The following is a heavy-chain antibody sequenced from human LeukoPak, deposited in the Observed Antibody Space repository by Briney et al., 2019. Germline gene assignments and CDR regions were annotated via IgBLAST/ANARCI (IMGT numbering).Heavy chain of an antibody. CDR3: ARVGNAEGGYYFDY. Sequence: SETLSLTCAVYGGSLSAYYWSWIRQSPGKGLEWIGEINKSESSNYNPSLKSRVTISVDTSKNQVSLQLSSVTAADTAVYYCARVGNAEGGYYFDYWGQGTQVIVSS. V-gene: IGHV4-34*01. CDR2: INKSESS. D-gene: IGHD1-1*01. J-gene: IGHJ4*02. CDR1: GGSLSAYY.